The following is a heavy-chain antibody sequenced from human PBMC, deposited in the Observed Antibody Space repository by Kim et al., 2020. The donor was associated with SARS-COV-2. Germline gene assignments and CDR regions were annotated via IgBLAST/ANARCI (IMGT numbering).Heavy chain of an antibody. CDR2: FDPEDGET. CDR3: ATDGGITMVRGVISPNDAFDI. CDR1: GYTLTELS. J-gene: IGHJ3*02. V-gene: IGHV1-24*01. Sequence: ASVKVSCKVSGYTLTELSMHWVRQAPGKGLEWMGGFDPEDGETIYAQKFQGRVTMTEDTSTDTAYMELSSLRSEDTAVYYCATDGGITMVRGVISPNDAFDIWGQGTMVTVSS. D-gene: IGHD3-10*01.